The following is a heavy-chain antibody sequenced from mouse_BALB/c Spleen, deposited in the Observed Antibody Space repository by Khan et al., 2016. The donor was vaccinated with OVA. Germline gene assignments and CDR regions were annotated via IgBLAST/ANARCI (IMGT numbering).Heavy chain of an antibody. Sequence: QVQLKQSGAEVVKSGASVKLSCKASGYTFTSYDLNWVRQRPEQGLEWIGWIFPGDGTTKYNEKFRGKATLTTDKSSSTAYIQLSRLTSEDSAVYFCARRRGSMDYWGQGTSVTVAS. CDR2: IFPGDGTT. J-gene: IGHJ4*01. CDR1: GYTFTSYD. V-gene: IGHV1S56*01. CDR3: ARRRGSMDY.